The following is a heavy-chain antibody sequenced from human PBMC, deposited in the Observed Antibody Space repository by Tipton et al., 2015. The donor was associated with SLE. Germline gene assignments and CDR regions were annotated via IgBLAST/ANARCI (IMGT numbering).Heavy chain of an antibody. Sequence: TLSLTCTVSADSISRSNYYWSWIRQPAGGGLEWIGRIYTNENTNYNPSLKSRVTMSVDTSKNHFSLKLISVTAADTAVYYCAREFLNPVTTVHYYFDLWGRGTLVTVSS. V-gene: IGHV4-61*02. D-gene: IGHD4-11*01. CDR3: AREFLNPVTTVHYYFDL. CDR1: ADSISRSNYY. CDR2: IYTNENT. J-gene: IGHJ2*01.